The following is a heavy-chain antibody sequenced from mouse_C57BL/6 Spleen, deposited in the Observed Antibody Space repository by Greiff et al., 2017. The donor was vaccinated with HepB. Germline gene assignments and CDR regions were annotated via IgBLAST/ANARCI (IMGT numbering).Heavy chain of an antibody. CDR2: IYPGDGDT. J-gene: IGHJ2*01. CDR1: GYAFSSSW. Sequence: QVQLKQSGPELVKPGASVKISCKASGYAFSSSWMNWVKQRPGKGLEWIGRIYPGDGDTNYNGKFKGKATLTADKSSSTAYMQLSSLTSEDSAVYFCARWVLRSSYFDYWGQGTTLTVSS. CDR3: ARWVLRSSYFDY. V-gene: IGHV1-82*01. D-gene: IGHD1-1*01.